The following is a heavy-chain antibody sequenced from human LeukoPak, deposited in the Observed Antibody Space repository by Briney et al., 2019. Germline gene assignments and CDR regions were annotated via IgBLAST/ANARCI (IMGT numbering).Heavy chain of an antibody. CDR2: IWYDGSNK. J-gene: IGHJ5*02. CDR1: GYTFTAYY. D-gene: IGHD3-3*01. Sequence: SCKASGYTFTAYYIHWVRQAPGKGLEWVAVIWYDGSNKYYADSVKGRFTISRDNSKNTLYLQMNSLRAEDTAVYYCAKNGVYDFWSGYWLDPWGQGTLVTVSS. V-gene: IGHV3-33*06. CDR3: AKNGVYDFWSGYWLDP.